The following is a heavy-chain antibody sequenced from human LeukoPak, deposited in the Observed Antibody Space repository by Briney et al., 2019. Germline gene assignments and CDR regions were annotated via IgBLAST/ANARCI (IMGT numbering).Heavy chain of an antibody. CDR2: ISGSGGST. D-gene: IGHD5-18*01. CDR3: AKIYSGTAMVIGY. CDR1: GFTFSSYA. V-gene: IGHV3-23*01. Sequence: SGGSLRLSCAASGFTFSSYAMSWVRQAPGKGLEWVSAISGSGGSTYYADSVKGWFTISRDNSKNTLYLQMNSLRAEDTAVYYCAKIYSGTAMVIGYWGQGTLVTVSS. J-gene: IGHJ4*02.